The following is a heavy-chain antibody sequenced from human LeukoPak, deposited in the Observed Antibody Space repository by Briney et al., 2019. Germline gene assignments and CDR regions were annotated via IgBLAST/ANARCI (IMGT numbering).Heavy chain of an antibody. CDR2: IKQDESEK. J-gene: IGHJ6*03. Sequence: GWALTLFYPACALSFSKYWMSWLGQAPGKGLEWVANIKQDESEKYYVDSVKGRFTISRDNAKNSLYLQMNSLRAEDTAVYYCARREGYPSMVRGVNDYYYYYMDVWGKGTTVTVSS. D-gene: IGHD3-10*01. CDR1: ALSFSKYW. CDR3: ARREGYPSMVRGVNDYYYYYMDV. V-gene: IGHV3-7*01.